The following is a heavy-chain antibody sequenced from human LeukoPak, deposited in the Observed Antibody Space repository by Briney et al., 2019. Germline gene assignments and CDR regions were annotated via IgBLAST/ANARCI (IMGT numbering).Heavy chain of an antibody. Sequence: APVTVSCKASGYTFTSYGISWVRQAPGQGLEWMGWISAYNGNTNYAQKLQGRVTMTPDTSTSTAYMELRSLRSDETAVYYCARGGEYCSSTSCYTSWFDPWGRGTLVTVSS. CDR3: ARGGEYCSSTSCYTSWFDP. CDR1: GYTFTSYG. V-gene: IGHV1-18*01. J-gene: IGHJ5*02. CDR2: ISAYNGNT. D-gene: IGHD2-2*02.